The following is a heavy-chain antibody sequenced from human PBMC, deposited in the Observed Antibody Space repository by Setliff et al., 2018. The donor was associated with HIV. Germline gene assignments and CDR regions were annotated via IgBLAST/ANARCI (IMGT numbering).Heavy chain of an antibody. D-gene: IGHD3-22*01. Sequence: SVKVSCKASGGTFSSYTITWVRQAPGQGLEWMGGIIPIFGTTNYAQKFQGRVTITTDESTTTAYMELSSLRSEDTAVYYCARESKYYYDSSGYYYLWGQGTLVTVSS. V-gene: IGHV1-69*05. CDR2: IIPIFGTT. CDR3: ARESKYYYDSSGYYYL. CDR1: GGTFSSYT. J-gene: IGHJ5*02.